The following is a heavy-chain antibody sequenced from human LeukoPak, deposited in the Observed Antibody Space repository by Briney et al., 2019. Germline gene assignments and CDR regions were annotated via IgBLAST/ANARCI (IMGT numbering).Heavy chain of an antibody. CDR2: IKQDGSEK. CDR3: TRETTVTTYYYYMDV. D-gene: IGHD4-17*01. J-gene: IGHJ6*03. CDR1: GFTFSSYW. Sequence: PGGSLRLSCAASGFTFSSYWMSWVRQAPGKGLEWVANIKQDGSEKYYVDSVKGRFTISRDNAKNSLYLQMNSLRAEDTAVYYCTRETTVTTYYYYMDVWGKGTTVTISS. V-gene: IGHV3-7*01.